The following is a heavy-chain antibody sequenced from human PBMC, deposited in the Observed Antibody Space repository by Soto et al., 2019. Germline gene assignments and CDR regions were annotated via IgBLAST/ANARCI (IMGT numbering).Heavy chain of an antibody. V-gene: IGHV4-59*08. CDR3: ARHIWGMVRGVPPYFDY. J-gene: IGHJ4*02. Sequence: SETLSLTCTVSGGSISSYYWSWIRQPPGNGLEWIGYIYYSGSTNYNPSLKSRVTISVDTSKNQFSLKLSPVTAADTAVYYCARHIWGMVRGVPPYFDYWGRGTLVTVSS. CDR2: IYYSGST. D-gene: IGHD3-10*01. CDR1: GGSISSYY.